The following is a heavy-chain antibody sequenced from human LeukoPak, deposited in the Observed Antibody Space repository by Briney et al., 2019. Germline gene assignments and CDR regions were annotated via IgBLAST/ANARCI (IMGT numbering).Heavy chain of an antibody. J-gene: IGHJ4*02. CDR3: ARDPGGSCYCPPDY. Sequence: ASVKVSCKASGGTFSSYAISWVRQAPGQGLEWMGIINPSGGSTSYAQKFQGRVTMTRDTSTSTVYMELSSLRSEDTAVYYCARDPGGSCYCPPDYWGQGTLVTVSS. V-gene: IGHV1-46*01. D-gene: IGHD2-15*01. CDR1: GGTFSSYA. CDR2: INPSGGST.